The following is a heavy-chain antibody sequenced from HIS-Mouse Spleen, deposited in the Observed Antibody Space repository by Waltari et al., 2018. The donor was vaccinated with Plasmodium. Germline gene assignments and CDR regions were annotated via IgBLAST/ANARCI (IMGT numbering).Heavy chain of an antibody. J-gene: IGHJ4*02. D-gene: IGHD7-27*01. V-gene: IGHV3-21*01. CDR1: GFTFSSYS. CDR2: ISSSSSYI. Sequence: EVQLVASGGGLVKPGGSLRLSWSASGFTFSSYSMNWVRQAPGKVLEWVSSISSSSSYIYYADSVKGRFTISRDNAKNSLYLQMNSLRAEDTAVYYCARDNWGSFGYWGQGTLVTVSS. CDR3: ARDNWGSFGY.